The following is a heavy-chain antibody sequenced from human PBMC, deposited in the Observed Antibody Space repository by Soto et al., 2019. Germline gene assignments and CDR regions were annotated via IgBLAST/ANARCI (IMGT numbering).Heavy chain of an antibody. CDR1: GFTFSTYA. D-gene: IGHD1-26*01. J-gene: IGHJ4*02. Sequence: PGGSLRLSCAASGFTFSTYAMHWVRQAPGKGLEWVSAISGSGGSTYYADSVKGRFTISRDNSKNTVYLQMNSLRAEDTAVYYCARRGSGSYYDYWGQGTLVTVSS. CDR2: ISGSGGST. CDR3: ARRGSGSYYDY. V-gene: IGHV3-23*01.